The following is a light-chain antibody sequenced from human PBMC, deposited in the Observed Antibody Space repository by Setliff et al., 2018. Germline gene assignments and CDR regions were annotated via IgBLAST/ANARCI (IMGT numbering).Light chain of an antibody. CDR2: EVS. CDR3: TSYTSTARV. Sequence: QSVLTQPASVSGSPGQSITISCTGTSSDVGAYNYVSRYQQHPGKAPKLMIYEVSNRPSGVSNRFSGSKSGNTASLTISGLQAEDEADYYCTSYTSTARVFGTGTKVTVL. J-gene: IGLJ1*01. CDR1: SSDVGAYNY. V-gene: IGLV2-14*01.